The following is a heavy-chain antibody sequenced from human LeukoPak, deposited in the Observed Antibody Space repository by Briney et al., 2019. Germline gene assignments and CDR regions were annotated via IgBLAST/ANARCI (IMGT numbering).Heavy chain of an antibody. CDR3: ARDSSGWSGRHPVDY. J-gene: IGHJ4*02. V-gene: IGHV3-30-3*01. Sequence: QPGGSLRLSCAASGFTFSSYAIHWVRQAPGKGLEWVAVISYDGSNKYYADSVKGRFTISRDNPKNTLYLQMNSLRAEDTAVYYCARDSSGWSGRHPVDYWGQGTLVTVSS. D-gene: IGHD6-19*01. CDR2: ISYDGSNK. CDR1: GFTFSSYA.